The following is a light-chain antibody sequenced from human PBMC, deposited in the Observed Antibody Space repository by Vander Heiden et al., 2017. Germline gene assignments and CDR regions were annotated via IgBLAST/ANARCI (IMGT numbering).Light chain of an antibody. V-gene: IGLV2-23*02. Sequence: SVLTQSASVSGSLGQSITISCHGPSSDVGGYDFVSGYQQHPSKAPKLLIYEVTRRPPSVSDRFSASRSGNTASLTIAGLQSEDEADYFWSSYVGRASLVFGTGTKVAVV. CDR3: SSYVGRASLV. J-gene: IGLJ1*01. CDR2: EVT. CDR1: SSDVGGYDF.